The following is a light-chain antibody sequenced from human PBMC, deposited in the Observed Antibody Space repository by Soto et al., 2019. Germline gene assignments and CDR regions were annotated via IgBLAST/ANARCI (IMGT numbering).Light chain of an antibody. V-gene: IGLV2-8*01. Sequence: QSALTQPPSASGSPGQSVTISCTGTSSDVGDYKFVSWYQQQPGKAPKLLMYEVNRRPSGVPDRFSGSKSGNTASLTVSGLQAEDEAEYYCSSYAGNNNVVFGGGTKLTVL. CDR2: EVN. CDR1: SSDVGDYKF. CDR3: SSYAGNNNVV. J-gene: IGLJ2*01.